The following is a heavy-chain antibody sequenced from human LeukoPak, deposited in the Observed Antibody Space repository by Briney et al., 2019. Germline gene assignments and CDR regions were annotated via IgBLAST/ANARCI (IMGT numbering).Heavy chain of an antibody. Sequence: ASVKVSCTASGGTFISYAISWVRQAPGQGLEWMGWISAYNGNTNYAQKLQGRVTMTTDTSTSTAYMELRSLRSDDTAVYYCARDLLVAGTFDYWGQGTLVTVSS. CDR2: ISAYNGNT. CDR1: GGTFISYA. D-gene: IGHD6-19*01. J-gene: IGHJ4*02. CDR3: ARDLLVAGTFDY. V-gene: IGHV1-18*01.